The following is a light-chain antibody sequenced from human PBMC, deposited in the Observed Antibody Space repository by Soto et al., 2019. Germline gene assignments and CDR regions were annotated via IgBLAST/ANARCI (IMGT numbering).Light chain of an antibody. J-gene: IGKJ2*01. Sequence: EFVLTQSPGTLSLSPGERATLSCRASQSLTSNFFAWYQQRPGQAPRLLIYGASTRVTGVPDRFSGSGSGTDFTLTISRLEPEDFAVYYCQEYGSSPPRYTFGQGTKLE. CDR3: QEYGSSPPRYT. CDR1: QSLTSNF. CDR2: GAS. V-gene: IGKV3-20*01.